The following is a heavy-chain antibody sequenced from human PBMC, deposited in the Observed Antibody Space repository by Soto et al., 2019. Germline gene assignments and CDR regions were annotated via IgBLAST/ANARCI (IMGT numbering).Heavy chain of an antibody. CDR1: GGSISSGGYY. CDR2: IYHSGST. D-gene: IGHD6-19*01. V-gene: IGHV4-31*03. CDR3: ARVAVAGTRVDY. J-gene: IGHJ4*02. Sequence: TLSLTCTVSGGSISSGGYYWSWIRQHPGKGLEWIGYIYHSGSTNYNPSLKSRVTISVDKSKNQFSLKLSSVTAADTAVYYCARVAVAGTRVDYWGQGTLVTVSS.